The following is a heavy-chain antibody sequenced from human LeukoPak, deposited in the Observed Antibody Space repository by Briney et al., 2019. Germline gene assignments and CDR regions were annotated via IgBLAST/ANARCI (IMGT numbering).Heavy chain of an antibody. CDR3: AGAWAGYYDSSGYYNNYYYYGMDV. CDR2: INPNGGST. Sequence: WASVKVSCKASGYTFTGYYMHWVRQAPGQGLEWMGIINPNGGSTSYAQKFQGRVTMTRDTSTSTVYMELSSLRSEDTAVYYCAGAWAGYYDSSGYYNNYYYYGMDVWGQGTTVTVSS. CDR1: GYTFTGYY. V-gene: IGHV1-46*01. D-gene: IGHD3-22*01. J-gene: IGHJ6*02.